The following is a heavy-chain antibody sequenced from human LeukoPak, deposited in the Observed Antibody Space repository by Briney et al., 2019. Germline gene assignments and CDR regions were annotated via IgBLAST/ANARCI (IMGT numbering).Heavy chain of an antibody. CDR2: INHSGST. CDR1: GGSFSGYY. J-gene: IGHJ5*02. Sequence: PSETLSLTCAVYGGSFSGYYWSWIRQPPGKGLEWIGEINHSGSTNYNPSLKSRVTISVDTSKNQFSLKLNSVTAADTAVYYCARCNWNDVGWFDPWGQGTLVTVSS. V-gene: IGHV4-34*01. CDR3: ARCNWNDVGWFDP. D-gene: IGHD1-1*01.